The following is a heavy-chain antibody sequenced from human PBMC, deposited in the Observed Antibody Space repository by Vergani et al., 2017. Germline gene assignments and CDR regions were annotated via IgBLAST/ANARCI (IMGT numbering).Heavy chain of an antibody. Sequence: QVQLQESGPGLVKPSETLSLTCAVSGGSLSSTNWWSWVRQPPGEGLEWIGEIYHSGTTHYNPSLKSRVTISVDKSKNQFSLNLSSVTAADTAVYYCARAAAEMTSLECYYYMDVWGKGTTVTVSS. CDR3: ARAAAEMTSLECYYYMDV. V-gene: IGHV4-4*02. D-gene: IGHD5-24*01. J-gene: IGHJ6*03. CDR1: GGSLSSTNW. CDR2: IYHSGTT.